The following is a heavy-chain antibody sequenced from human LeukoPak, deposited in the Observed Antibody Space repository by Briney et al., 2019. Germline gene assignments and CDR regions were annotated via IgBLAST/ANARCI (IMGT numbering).Heavy chain of an antibody. CDR3: AREDRYCSSTSCYTWDY. V-gene: IGHV4-38-2*02. CDR1: GYSISSGYY. D-gene: IGHD2-2*02. Sequence: PSETLSLTCTVSGYSISSGYYWGWIRQPPGKGLEWIGSIYHSGSTYYNPSLKSRVTISIDASKNQFSLKLTSVTAADTAVYYCAREDRYCSSTSCYTWDYWGQGTLVAV. J-gene: IGHJ4*02. CDR2: IYHSGST.